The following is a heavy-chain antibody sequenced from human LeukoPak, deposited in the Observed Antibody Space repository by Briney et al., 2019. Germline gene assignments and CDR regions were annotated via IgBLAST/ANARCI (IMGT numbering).Heavy chain of an antibody. V-gene: IGHV4-38-2*02. J-gene: IGHJ4*02. D-gene: IGHD6-13*01. CDR3: ARRRAGIAGPFDY. Sequence: SETLSLTCTVSGYSISSGYYWGWIRQPPGKGLEWMGNVYYSGTTYKNPSLESRVTIAVDTSKNQFSLILSSVTASDTAVYFCARRRAGIAGPFDYWGQGILVAVSS. CDR1: GYSISSGYY. CDR2: VYYSGTT.